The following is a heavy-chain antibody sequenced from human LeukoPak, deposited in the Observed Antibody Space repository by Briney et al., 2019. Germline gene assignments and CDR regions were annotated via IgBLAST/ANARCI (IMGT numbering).Heavy chain of an antibody. CDR3: ARDRKYYYHMDV. CDR2: IYHSGST. Sequence: SETLSLTCTVSGGSVSSGTYYWGWIRQPPGKGLEWIGSIYHSGSTYYNPSLKSRVTISVDTSKNQFSLKLSSLTAADTAVYYCARDRKYYYHMDVWGKGTTVTVSS. V-gene: IGHV4-39*07. CDR1: GGSVSSGTYY. J-gene: IGHJ6*03. D-gene: IGHD1-14*01.